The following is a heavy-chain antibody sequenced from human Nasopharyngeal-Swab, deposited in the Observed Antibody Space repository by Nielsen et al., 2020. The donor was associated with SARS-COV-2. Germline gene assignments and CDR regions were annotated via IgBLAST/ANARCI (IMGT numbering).Heavy chain of an antibody. Sequence: WVRQAPGQRLEWMGWINAGNGNTKYSQKFQGRVTITRDKSTSTAYMELSSLRSEDTAVYYCARVHYYDILTGYHFYMDVWGKGTTVTVSS. J-gene: IGHJ6*03. CDR2: INAGNGNT. CDR3: ARVHYYDILTGYHFYMDV. V-gene: IGHV1-3*01. D-gene: IGHD3-9*01.